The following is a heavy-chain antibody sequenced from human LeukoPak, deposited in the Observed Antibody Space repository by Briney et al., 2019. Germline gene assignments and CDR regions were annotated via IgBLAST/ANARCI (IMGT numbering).Heavy chain of an antibody. CDR1: GFTFSSYW. Sequence: PGGSLRLSCAASGFTFSSYWMHWVRQVPGKGLVWVARINPGGSSITYADSVKGRFTISRDNAKNTLYLQMNSLRAEDTAVYYCAKDRPNWTNDYWGQGTLVTVSS. V-gene: IGHV3-74*01. CDR3: AKDRPNWTNDY. D-gene: IGHD1/OR15-1a*01. J-gene: IGHJ4*02. CDR2: INPGGSSI.